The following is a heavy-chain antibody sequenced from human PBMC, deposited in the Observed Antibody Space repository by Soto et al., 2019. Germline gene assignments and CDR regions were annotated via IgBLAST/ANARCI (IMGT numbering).Heavy chain of an antibody. J-gene: IGHJ4*02. CDR1: GYIFAHYF. Sequence: QVQLGQSGAEVKKPGASVTRSCKESGYIFAHYFIHWVRQAPGQGLEWMAIVDPTGSRTSHAHKVQGRVTVDRDASTGTVYLELNRLTSEDTALYYCAIDSTTMVTGFDNWGQGTLVTVS. D-gene: IGHD2-15*01. CDR2: VDPTGSRT. V-gene: IGHV1-46*01. CDR3: AIDSTTMVTGFDN.